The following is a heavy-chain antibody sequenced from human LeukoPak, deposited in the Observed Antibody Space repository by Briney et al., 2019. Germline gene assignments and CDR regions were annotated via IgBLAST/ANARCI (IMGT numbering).Heavy chain of an antibody. V-gene: IGHV3-11*01. CDR3: ARDYGDYFDHYYGMDV. J-gene: IGHJ6*02. D-gene: IGHD4-17*01. Sequence: PGGSLRLSCAASGFTFSDYYMSWIRQAPVKGLEWVSYISSSGSTIYYADSVKGRFTISRDNAKNSLYLQMNSLRAEDTAVYYCARDYGDYFDHYYGMDVWGQGTTVTVSS. CDR1: GFTFSDYY. CDR2: ISSSGSTI.